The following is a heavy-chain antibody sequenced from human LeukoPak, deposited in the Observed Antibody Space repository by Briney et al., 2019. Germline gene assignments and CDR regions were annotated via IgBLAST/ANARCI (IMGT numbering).Heavy chain of an antibody. D-gene: IGHD3-3*01. V-gene: IGHV3-33*01. CDR3: ARGMELRFLPVPGAFDI. J-gene: IGHJ3*02. Sequence: PGGSLRLSCVASGFAFHTYGIHWVRQAPGKGLEWVAVIWYDGEKKYFSDSVKGRFTASRDNSKNTVYLQMNSLRAEDTAVYYCARGMELRFLPVPGAFDIWGQGTMVTVSS. CDR2: IWYDGEKK. CDR1: GFAFHTYG.